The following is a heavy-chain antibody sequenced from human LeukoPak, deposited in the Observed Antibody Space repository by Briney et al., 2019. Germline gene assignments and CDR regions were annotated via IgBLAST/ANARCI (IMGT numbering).Heavy chain of an antibody. CDR1: GFTVSSNY. J-gene: IGHJ4*02. Sequence: GSLLLSCAASGFTVSSNYMSWVRQAPGKGLEWVSVIYSGGSTYYADSVKGRFTISRDNSKNTLYLQMNSLRAEDTAVYYCARDSFYGSGSLDYWGQGTLVTASS. V-gene: IGHV3-53*01. CDR2: IYSGGST. CDR3: ARDSFYGSGSLDY. D-gene: IGHD3-10*01.